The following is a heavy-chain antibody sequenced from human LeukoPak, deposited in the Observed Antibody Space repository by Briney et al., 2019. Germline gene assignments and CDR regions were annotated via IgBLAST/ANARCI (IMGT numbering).Heavy chain of an antibody. CDR1: SGSFSGYY. CDR2: INHSGST. CDR3: ARGGVVTAVYYFDY. J-gene: IGHJ4*02. V-gene: IGHV4-34*01. Sequence: SETLSLTCAVYSGSFSGYYWSWIRQPPGKGLEWIGEINHSGSTNYNPSLKSRVTISVDTSKNQFSLKLSSVTAADTAVYYCARGGVVTAVYYFDYWGQGTLVTVSS. D-gene: IGHD2-21*02.